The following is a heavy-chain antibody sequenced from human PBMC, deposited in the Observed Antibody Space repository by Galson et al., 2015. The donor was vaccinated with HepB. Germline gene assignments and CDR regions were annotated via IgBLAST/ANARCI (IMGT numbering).Heavy chain of an antibody. V-gene: IGHV3-30*02. CDR1: GFTFSSYG. CDR2: IRYDGSNK. Sequence: SLRLSCAASGFTFSSYGMHWVRQAPGKGLEWVAFIRYDGSNKYYADSVKGRFTISRDNSKNTLYLQMNSLRAEDTAVYYCAKDSAVPGYSSGWFPYFDYWGQGTLVTVSS. CDR3: AKDSAVPGYSSGWFPYFDY. J-gene: IGHJ4*02. D-gene: IGHD6-19*01.